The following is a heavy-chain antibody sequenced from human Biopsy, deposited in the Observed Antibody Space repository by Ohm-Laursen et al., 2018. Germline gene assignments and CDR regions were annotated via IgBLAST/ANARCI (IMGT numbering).Heavy chain of an antibody. CDR1: GGSFSDYY. V-gene: IGHV4-34*01. D-gene: IGHD3-16*01. CDR3: ARAVDYYDPYYYYGLDV. Sequence: SETLSLTCAVYGGSFSDYYWTWIRQPPGKGLEWIGEINHRGSTNYNPSPKSRVTISVDTSKNQFSLKLRSVTAADTAVYYCARAVDYYDPYYYYGLDVWGQGTTVTVSS. CDR2: INHRGST. J-gene: IGHJ6*02.